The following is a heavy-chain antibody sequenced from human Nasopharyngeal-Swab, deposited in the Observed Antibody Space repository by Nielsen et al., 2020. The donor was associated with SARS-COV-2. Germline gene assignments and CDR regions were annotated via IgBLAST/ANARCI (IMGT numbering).Heavy chain of an antibody. CDR2: IFSRGTT. CDR3: AVSNHDFWSGYPNYFDY. Sequence: SETLSLTCTVSGGSISNDIHYWGWIRQAPGKGLQWIGSIFSRGTTYYNPSLSSRVTISVDTSKNQFSLKLSSVTAADTAVYYCAVSNHDFWSGYPNYFDYWGQGTLVTVSS. J-gene: IGHJ4*02. V-gene: IGHV4-39*01. CDR1: GGSISNDIHY. D-gene: IGHD3-3*01.